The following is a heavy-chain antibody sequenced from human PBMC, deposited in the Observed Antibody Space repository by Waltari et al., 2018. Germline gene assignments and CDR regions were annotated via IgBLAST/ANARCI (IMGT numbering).Heavy chain of an antibody. CDR1: IFAFGTYT. J-gene: IGHJ4*02. CDR2: ITYNGRET. D-gene: IGHD2-2*01. V-gene: IGHV3-30*04. CDR3: AREERTSSFYYLDL. Sequence: QGQLVESGGGVVPPGRSLRLSGLASIFAFGTYTIHWGRQAPGKGLEWVALITYNGRETHYGDSVKGRFTISRDNPKKTLYLEMSSLRPDDAGVYFCAREERTSSFYYLDLWGLGTLVTVSS.